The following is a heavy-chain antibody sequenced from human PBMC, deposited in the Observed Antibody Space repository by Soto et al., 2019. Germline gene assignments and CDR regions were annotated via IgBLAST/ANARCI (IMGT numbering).Heavy chain of an antibody. CDR2: IYSGGST. CDR3: ATIAARPD. CDR1: GFTVSSKY. J-gene: IGHJ4*02. D-gene: IGHD6-6*01. V-gene: IGHV3-53*01. Sequence: EVQLVESGGGLIHPGGSLRLSCAASGFTVSSKYMTWVRQAPGKGLEWVSVIYSGGSTYYADSVKGRFTISRDNSKNTLYLQMNSLRAEDTAVYYCATIAARPDWGQGTLVTVSS.